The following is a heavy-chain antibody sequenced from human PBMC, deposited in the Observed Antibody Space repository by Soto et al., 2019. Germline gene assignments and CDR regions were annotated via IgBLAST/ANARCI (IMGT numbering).Heavy chain of an antibody. CDR3: ARHAPGGPFDS. CDR1: GGSISSYY. V-gene: IGHV4-59*08. J-gene: IGHJ4*02. Sequence: SETLSLTCTVSGGSISSYYWSWIRQPPGKGLEWIGYIYYSGSTNYNPSLKSRFTISVDTSKNQFSLKLTSVTAADTAVYYCARHAPGGPFDSWGQGTLVTVSS. CDR2: IYYSGST.